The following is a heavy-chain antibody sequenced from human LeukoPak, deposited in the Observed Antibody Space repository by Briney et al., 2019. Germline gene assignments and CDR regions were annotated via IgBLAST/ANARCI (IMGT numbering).Heavy chain of an antibody. CDR2: IKQDGSEQ. D-gene: IGHD7-27*01. CDR3: AGNDWGLGSFWYFTL. V-gene: IGHV3-7*01. CDR1: EFTFSHYW. Sequence: GGSLRLSCEASEFTFSHYWMSWVRQAPGEGLEWVAYIKQDGSEQHYVGSLKGRFTISRDNARNSLFLQLNSLRAEDTAVYFCAGNDWGLGSFWYFTLWGRGTLVTVSS. J-gene: IGHJ2*01.